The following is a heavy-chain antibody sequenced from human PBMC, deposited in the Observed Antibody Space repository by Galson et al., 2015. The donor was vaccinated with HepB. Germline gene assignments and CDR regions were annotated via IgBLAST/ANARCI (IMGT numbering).Heavy chain of an antibody. J-gene: IGHJ3*02. CDR1: GYTFTSYG. D-gene: IGHD3-22*01. CDR3: ARDKFDSSGLDAFDI. V-gene: IGHV1-18*01. CDR2: NSAYNGNT. Sequence: SVKVSCKASGYTFTSYGISWARQAPGQGLEWMGWNSAYNGNTNYAQKLQGRVTMTTDTSTSTAYMELRSLRSHDTAVYYFARDKFDSSGLDAFDIWGQGTMVTVSS.